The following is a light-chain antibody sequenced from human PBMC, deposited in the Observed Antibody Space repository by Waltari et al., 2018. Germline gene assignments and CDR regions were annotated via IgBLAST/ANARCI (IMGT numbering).Light chain of an antibody. Sequence: EIVLTQSRGTLSLSPGERATLSCRASQNIIKYLAWYQKKPGQAPRLLIYHTSIRAAGIPDRFSGSGSGTDFSLFISRLEPEDFAVYYCQHYVRLPATFGQGTKVEIK. CDR3: QHYVRLPAT. J-gene: IGKJ1*01. V-gene: IGKV3-20*01. CDR1: QNIIKY. CDR2: HTS.